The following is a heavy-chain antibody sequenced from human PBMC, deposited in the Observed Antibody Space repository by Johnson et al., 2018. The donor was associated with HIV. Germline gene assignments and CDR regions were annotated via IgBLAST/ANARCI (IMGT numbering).Heavy chain of an antibody. V-gene: IGHV3-7*03. CDR2: IKQDGSEK. D-gene: IGHD3-10*01. J-gene: IGHJ3*02. Sequence: VQLVESGGGVVQPGRSLIFSCAASGFTFSSYWMSWVLQAPGKGLEWVANIKQDGSEKYYVDSVKGQFTISRDNAKNSLYLQMNSLRAEDTAVYYCAKDNNGGSGSYYHAFDIWGQGTMVTGSS. CDR3: AKDNNGGSGSYYHAFDI. CDR1: GFTFSSYW.